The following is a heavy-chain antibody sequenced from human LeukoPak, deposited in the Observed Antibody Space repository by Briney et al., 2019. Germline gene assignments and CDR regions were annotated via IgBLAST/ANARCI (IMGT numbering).Heavy chain of an antibody. CDR3: ARFGSGSYYSFDY. J-gene: IGHJ4*02. CDR1: GFTFSSYS. Sequence: PGGYLRLSCAASGFTFSSYSMNWVRQAPGKGLEWVSSISSSSSYIYYTDSVKGRFTISRDNAKNSLYLQMNSLRAEDTAVYYCARFGSGSYYSFDYWGQGTLVTVSS. V-gene: IGHV3-21*01. D-gene: IGHD6-19*01. CDR2: ISSSSSYI.